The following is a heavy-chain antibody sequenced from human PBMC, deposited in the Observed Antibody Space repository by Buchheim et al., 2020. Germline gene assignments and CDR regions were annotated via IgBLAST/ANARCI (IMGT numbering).Heavy chain of an antibody. CDR3: AKTAAGDGMDV. V-gene: IGHV3-23*01. Sequence: EVQVLESGGGLVQPWGSLRLSCATSGFTFSNYAIHWVRQAPGRGLEWIAAVSGNGGITYYADSVRGRFDISRANPKDKVFFQMNNLRSVDAAVYYCAKTAAGDGMDVWGQGTT. CDR1: GFTFSNYA. CDR2: VSGNGGIT. J-gene: IGHJ6*02. D-gene: IGHD6-25*01.